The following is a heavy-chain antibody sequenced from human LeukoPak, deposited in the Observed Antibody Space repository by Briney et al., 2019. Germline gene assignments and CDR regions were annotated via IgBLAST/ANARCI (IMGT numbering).Heavy chain of an antibody. Sequence: GGSLRLSCAASGFTLSAYWMHWVRQAPGKGLVWVSRISSDGTITNYADSVKGRFTISRDSAENTLYLQTNSLRAEDTAVYYCARVGSGWPYWYFDLWGRGTLVTVSS. V-gene: IGHV3-74*01. CDR2: ISSDGTIT. CDR3: ARVGSGWPYWYFDL. D-gene: IGHD6-19*01. CDR1: GFTLSAYW. J-gene: IGHJ2*01.